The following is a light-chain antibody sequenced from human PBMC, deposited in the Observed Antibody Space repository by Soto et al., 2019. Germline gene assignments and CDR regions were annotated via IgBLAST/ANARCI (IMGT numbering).Light chain of an antibody. CDR3: QQYNTYSWT. CDR2: KAS. CDR1: QSISTW. J-gene: IGKJ1*01. V-gene: IGKV1-5*03. Sequence: DIHMTRSPSTLSASVGDRVTITCRASQSISTWLAWYQQKPGKGPTLLIYKASRLESGVPSRFSGSGSGTEFALTISSLQPADFATYYCQQYNTYSWTFGEGTKVDIK.